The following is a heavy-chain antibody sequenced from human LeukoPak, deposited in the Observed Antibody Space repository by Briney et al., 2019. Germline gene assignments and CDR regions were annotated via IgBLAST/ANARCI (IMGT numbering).Heavy chain of an antibody. Sequence: PGGSLRLSCAASGFTFYSYTMNWVRQAPGKGLEWVSAISGSGGSTYYADSVKGRFTISRDNSKNTLYLQMNSLRAEDTAVYYCAKVYRYDYVWGSYRLQLDYFDYWGQGTLVTVSS. V-gene: IGHV3-23*01. CDR3: AKVYRYDYVWGSYRLQLDYFDY. CDR1: GFTFYSYT. CDR2: ISGSGGST. D-gene: IGHD3-16*02. J-gene: IGHJ4*02.